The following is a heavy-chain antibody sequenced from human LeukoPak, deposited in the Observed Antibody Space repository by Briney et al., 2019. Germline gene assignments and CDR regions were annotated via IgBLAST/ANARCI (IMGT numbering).Heavy chain of an antibody. CDR2: MSYDGTNK. J-gene: IGHJ4*02. CDR1: GCCFNIYA. CDR3: VVDQFHHCSSGSCYVIDK. V-gene: IGHV3-30*04. Sequence: GGSLRLSCAASGCCFNIYAMLWVRQAPGKGLEWVAVMSYDGTNKYYADSVQGRFTISRDNSKNTVYLQMSSLRVGDTVVYYAVVDQFHHCSSGSCYVIDKWGPGTLVAVSS. D-gene: IGHD2-15*01.